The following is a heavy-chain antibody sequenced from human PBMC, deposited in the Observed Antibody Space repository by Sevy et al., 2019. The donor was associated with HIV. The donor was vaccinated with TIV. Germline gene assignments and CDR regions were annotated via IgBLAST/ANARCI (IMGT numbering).Heavy chain of an antibody. Sequence: SETLSLTCTVSGGSVSSGSYYWSWIRQPPGKGLEWIGYIYYSGSTNYNPSLKSRVTISVDTSKNQFSLKLSSVTAADTAVYYCARDSGGSSSWSTYTNNWFDPWGQGTLVTVSS. CDR3: ARDSGGSSSWSTYTNNWFDP. CDR2: IYYSGST. J-gene: IGHJ5*02. V-gene: IGHV4-61*01. CDR1: GGSVSSGSYY. D-gene: IGHD6-13*01.